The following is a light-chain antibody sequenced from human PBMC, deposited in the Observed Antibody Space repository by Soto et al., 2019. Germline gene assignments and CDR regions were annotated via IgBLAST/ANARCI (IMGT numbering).Light chain of an antibody. J-gene: IGLJ2*01. CDR1: ALPKQY. Sequence: SSELTQPPSVSVSPGQTARITCSGDALPKQYAYWYQQKPGQAPVLVIYKDSERPSGIPERFSGSSSGTTVTLTISGVQAEDEADYYCQSADSSFFVVFGGGTKLTVL. CDR2: KDS. CDR3: QSADSSFFVV. V-gene: IGLV3-25*03.